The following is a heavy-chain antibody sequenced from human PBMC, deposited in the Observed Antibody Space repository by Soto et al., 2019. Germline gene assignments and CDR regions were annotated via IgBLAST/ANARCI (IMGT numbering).Heavy chain of an antibody. CDR1: GGSISSSSYY. Sequence: QLQLQESGPGLVKPSETLSLTCTVSGGSISSSSYYWGWIRQPPVTGLEWIGSIYDSGSTYYNPSLKSRVTISVDTSKNQFSLKLSSVTAADTAVYYCARHPQYTYEEGRFDYWGQGPLVTVSS. D-gene: IGHD2-2*02. CDR3: ARHPQYTYEEGRFDY. CDR2: IYDSGST. J-gene: IGHJ4*02. V-gene: IGHV4-39*01.